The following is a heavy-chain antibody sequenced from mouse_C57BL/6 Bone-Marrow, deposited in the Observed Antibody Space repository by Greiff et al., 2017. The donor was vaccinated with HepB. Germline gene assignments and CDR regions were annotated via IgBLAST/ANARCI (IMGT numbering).Heavy chain of an antibody. J-gene: IGHJ3*01. CDR1: GYTFTSYW. D-gene: IGHD1-1*01. CDR3: ARWDFYYGSSTWFAY. CDR2: IHPNSGST. V-gene: IGHV1-64*01. Sequence: VQLQQPGAELVKPGASVKLSCKASGYTFTSYWMHWVKQKPGQGLEWIGMIHPNSGSTNYNEKFKSKATLTVDKSSSTAYMQLSSLTSEDSAVYYCARWDFYYGSSTWFAYWGQGTLVTVSA.